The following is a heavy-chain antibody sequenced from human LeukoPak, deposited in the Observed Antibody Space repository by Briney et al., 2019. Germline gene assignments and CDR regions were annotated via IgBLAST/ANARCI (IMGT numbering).Heavy chain of an antibody. CDR1: GGSISSSNW. D-gene: IGHD6-13*01. J-gene: IGHJ4*02. CDR2: IYHSGST. CDR3: ASLPQYSSSYKIDY. V-gene: IGHV4-4*02. Sequence: SGTLSLTCAVSGGSISSSNWWSWVRQPPGKVLEWIGEIYHSGSTNYNPSLKSRVTISVDKSKNQFSLKLSSVTAADTAVYYCASLPQYSSSYKIDYWGQGTLVTVSS.